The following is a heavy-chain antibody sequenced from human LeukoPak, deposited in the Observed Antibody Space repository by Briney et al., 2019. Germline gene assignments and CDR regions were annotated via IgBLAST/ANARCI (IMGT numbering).Heavy chain of an antibody. J-gene: IGHJ4*02. D-gene: IGHD6-13*01. CDR2: ISYDGSNK. CDR1: GFTFSSYA. Sequence: GRSLRLSCAASGFTFSSYAMHWVRQAPGKGLEWVAVISYDGSNKYYADSVKGRFTISRDKSMNTLYLQMNSLRDEDTAVYYCAKGLRGPAAGTDYFDYWGQGTLVTVSS. V-gene: IGHV3-30*04. CDR3: AKGLRGPAAGTDYFDY.